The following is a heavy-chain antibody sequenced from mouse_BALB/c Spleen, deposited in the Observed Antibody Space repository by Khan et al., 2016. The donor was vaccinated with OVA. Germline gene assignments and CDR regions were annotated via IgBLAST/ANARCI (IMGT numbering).Heavy chain of an antibody. CDR2: IWAGGST. CDR1: GFSLSNYG. D-gene: IGHD1-3*01. J-gene: IGHJ3*01. V-gene: IGHV2-9*02. CDR3: ARAFYNGAWFAY. Sequence: VELVESGPGLVASSQTLSITCTVSGFSLSNYGVHWVRQPPGKGLEWLGVIWAGGSTNHNSALMSRLSISKDDSKSQVFLKMNSLQTDDTAMYYCARAFYNGAWFAYWGQGTLVTVSA.